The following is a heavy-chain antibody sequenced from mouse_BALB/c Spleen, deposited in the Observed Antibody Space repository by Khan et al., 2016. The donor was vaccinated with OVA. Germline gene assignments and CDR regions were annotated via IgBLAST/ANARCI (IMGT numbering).Heavy chain of an antibody. CDR3: ARSTYRFAFVY. V-gene: IGHV3-8*02. CDR2: IISTGST. CDR1: SDSFTSGY. J-gene: IGHJ3*01. Sequence: EVQLQESGPSLVKPSHTLSLTCSVTSDSFTSGYLNWIRKFPGNKLEYMGQIISTGSTYFNPSLKSRISIPRHTSENHSYLLLNSVTDEDTATYYCARSTYRFAFVYWGQGTLVTVSA. D-gene: IGHD2-14*01.